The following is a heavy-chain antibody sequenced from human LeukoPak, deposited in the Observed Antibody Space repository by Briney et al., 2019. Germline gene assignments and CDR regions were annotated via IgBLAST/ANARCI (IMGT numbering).Heavy chain of an antibody. J-gene: IGHJ4*02. CDR1: GGSISSSNW. V-gene: IGHV4-4*02. CDR2: IYHSGST. CDR3: AREGSSGWGYFDY. Sequence: PSETLSLNCTVSGGSISSSNWWSWVRQPPGKGLEWIGEIYHSGSTNYNPSLKSRVTISVDKSKNQFSLKMSSVTAADTAVYYCAREGSSGWGYFDYWGQGTLVTVSS. D-gene: IGHD6-19*01.